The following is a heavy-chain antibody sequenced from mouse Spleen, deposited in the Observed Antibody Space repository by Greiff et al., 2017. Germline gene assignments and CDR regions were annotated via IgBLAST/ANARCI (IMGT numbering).Heavy chain of an antibody. J-gene: IGHJ1*01. CDR2: IWSGGST. D-gene: IGHD1-1*01. Sequence: VKLMESGPGLVQPSQSLSITCTVSGFSLTSYGVHWVRQSPGKGLEWLGVIWSGGSTDYNAAFISRLSISKDNSKSQVFFKMNSLQANDTAIYYCARTLWYYGSSYWYFDVWGAGTTVTVSS. CDR3: ARTLWYYGSSYWYFDV. V-gene: IGHV2-2*02. CDR1: GFSLTSYG.